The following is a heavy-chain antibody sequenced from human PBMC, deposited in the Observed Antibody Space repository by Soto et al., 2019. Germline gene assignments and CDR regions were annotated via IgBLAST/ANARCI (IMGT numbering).Heavy chain of an antibody. J-gene: IGHJ6*02. CDR3: ARSTRGNYYYYYGMDV. CDR2: INHSGST. CDR1: GGSFNGYY. D-gene: IGHD2-2*01. Sequence: PSETLSLTCAVYGGSFNGYYWSWIRQPPGKGLEWIGEINHSGSTNYNPSLKSRVTIAVDTSKNQFSLKLSSVTAADTAVYYCARSTRGNYYYYYGMDVWGQGTPVTVSS. V-gene: IGHV4-34*01.